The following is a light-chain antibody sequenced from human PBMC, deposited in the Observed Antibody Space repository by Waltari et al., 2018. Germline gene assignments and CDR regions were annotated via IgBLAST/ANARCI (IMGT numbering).Light chain of an antibody. V-gene: IGLV2-14*03. Sequence: QSALAQPASVSGSPGQSITISCTGSSSDIGAFDLVSWYQQHPGRAPRIIIRNVSERPSGVPHRFSWSKSGNTASLTISSLRSEDESLYFCSSFTTGSTGLFGGGTKLTVL. CDR2: NVS. J-gene: IGLJ2*01. CDR3: SSFTTGSTGL. CDR1: SSDIGAFDL.